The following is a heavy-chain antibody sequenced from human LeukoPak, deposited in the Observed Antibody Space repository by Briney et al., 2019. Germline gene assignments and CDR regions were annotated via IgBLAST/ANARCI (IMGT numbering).Heavy chain of an antibody. CDR1: GFTFSSYS. D-gene: IGHD3-10*01. CDR3: ARKGNAFDF. J-gene: IGHJ3*01. V-gene: IGHV3-48*04. CDR2: ITSSSSSI. Sequence: GGSLRLSCTASGFTFSSYSMNWVRQAPGKRLEWLSYITSSSSSIFYADSVKGRFTISRDNAKSSLYLQMDSLRAEDTAVYYCARKGNAFDFWGQGTMVTVSS.